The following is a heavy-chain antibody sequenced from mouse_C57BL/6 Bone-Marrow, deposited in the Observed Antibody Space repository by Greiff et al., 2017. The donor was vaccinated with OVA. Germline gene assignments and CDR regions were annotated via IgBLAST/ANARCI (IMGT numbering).Heavy chain of an antibody. J-gene: IGHJ4*01. D-gene: IGHD2-3*01. CDR1: GFTFSSYA. Sequence: EVNVVESGEGLVKPGGSLKLSCAASGFTFSSYAMSWVRQTPEKRLEWVAYISSGGDYIYYADNVKGRFTISRDNARNTLYLQMSSLKSEDTAMYYCTRDGYYAMDYWGQGTSVTVSS. CDR2: ISSGGDYI. CDR3: TRDGYYAMDY. V-gene: IGHV5-9-1*02.